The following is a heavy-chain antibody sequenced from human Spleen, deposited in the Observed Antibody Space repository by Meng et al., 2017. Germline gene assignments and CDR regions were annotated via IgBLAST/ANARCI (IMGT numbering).Heavy chain of an antibody. V-gene: IGHV1-69*05. D-gene: IGHD2-15*01. Sequence: SVKVSCKASGYSFTSYAISWVRQAPGQGLEWMGGIIPIFGTANYAQKFQGRVTITTDESTSTAYMELSSLRSEDTAVYYCARGDKSDCSGGSCPFYWYFDLWGRGNLVTVSS. CDR2: IIPIFGTA. J-gene: IGHJ2*01. CDR3: ARGDKSDCSGGSCPFYWYFDL. CDR1: GYSFTSYA.